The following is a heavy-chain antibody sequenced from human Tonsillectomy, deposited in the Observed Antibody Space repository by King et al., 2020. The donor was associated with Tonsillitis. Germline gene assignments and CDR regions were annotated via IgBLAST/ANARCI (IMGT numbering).Heavy chain of an antibody. CDR1: GGSISSYY. Sequence: VQLQESGPGLVKPSETLSLTCTVSGGSISSYYWSWIRQPPGKGLEWVGYIYHSGSTSYNPSLKSRVTISVDTSKNQFSLKLSSVSAADTAVYYCARGFNEYVWGSYRYDYWGQGTLVTVSS. CDR2: IYHSGST. J-gene: IGHJ4*02. V-gene: IGHV4-59*01. CDR3: ARGFNEYVWGSYRYDY. D-gene: IGHD3-16*02.